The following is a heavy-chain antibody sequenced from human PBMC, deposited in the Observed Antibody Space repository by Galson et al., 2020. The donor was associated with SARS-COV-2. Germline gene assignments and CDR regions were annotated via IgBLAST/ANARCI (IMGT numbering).Heavy chain of an antibody. CDR2: ISTSSSYI. V-gene: IGHV3-21*01. CDR3: ASRGHDRGGAFDM. J-gene: IGHJ3*02. CDR1: GFTFSSYS. D-gene: IGHD3-22*01. Sequence: GGSLRLSCAASGFTFSSYSMNWVRQAPGKGLEWVSSISTSSSYIYYADSVKGRFTISRDNAKNSLYLQMNSLRVEDTAVYYCASRGHDRGGAFDMWGQGTMVTVSS.